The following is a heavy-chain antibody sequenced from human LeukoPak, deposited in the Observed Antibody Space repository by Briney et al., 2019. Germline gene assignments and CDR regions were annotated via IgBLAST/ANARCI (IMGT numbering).Heavy chain of an antibody. CDR3: ARDLDNYSGSGSYYNGDPLFQH. D-gene: IGHD3-10*01. CDR1: GYTFTGFC. Sequence: ASVKVSCKASGYTFTGFCIHWVRQAPGQGLEWMVWLNPNSGGTNYAQNFQGRVTMTRDTSISTGYMELSRLRSDDTAVYYCARDLDNYSGSGSYYNGDPLFQHWGQGTLVTVSS. CDR2: LNPNSGGT. V-gene: IGHV1-2*02. J-gene: IGHJ1*01.